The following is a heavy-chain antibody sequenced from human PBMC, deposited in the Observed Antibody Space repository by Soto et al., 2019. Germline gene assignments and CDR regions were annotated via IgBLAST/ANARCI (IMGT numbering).Heavy chain of an antibody. CDR2: IWYDGSNK. CDR3: ARDYAITGTTLDY. Sequence: GGSLRLSCAASGFTFSIYGMHWVRHAPGKGLEWVAVIWYDGSNKYYADSVKGRFTVSRDNSKNTLYLQMNSLRAEDTAVYYCARDYAITGTTLDYWGQGTLVTVSS. V-gene: IGHV3-33*01. J-gene: IGHJ4*02. CDR1: GFTFSIYG. D-gene: IGHD1-20*01.